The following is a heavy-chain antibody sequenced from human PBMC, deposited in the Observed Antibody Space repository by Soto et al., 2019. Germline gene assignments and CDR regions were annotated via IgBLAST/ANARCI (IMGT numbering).Heavy chain of an antibody. J-gene: IGHJ6*02. CDR2: IKSKTDGGTT. Sequence: EVQLVESGGGLVKPGGSLRLSCAASGFTFSNAWMSWVRQAPGKGLEWVGRIKSKTDGGTTDYAAPVKGRFTISRDDSKNTLYLQMNSLKTEDTAVYYCTTDRMFRRGSGYYYYYYYYGMDVWGQGTTVTVSS. D-gene: IGHD3-22*01. V-gene: IGHV3-15*01. CDR3: TTDRMFRRGSGYYYYYYYYGMDV. CDR1: GFTFSNAW.